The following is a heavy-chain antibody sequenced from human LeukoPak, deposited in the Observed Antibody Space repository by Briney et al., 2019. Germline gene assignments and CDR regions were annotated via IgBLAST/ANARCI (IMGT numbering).Heavy chain of an antibody. D-gene: IGHD2-21*01. CDR3: ARNVAMNWFDP. J-gene: IGHJ5*02. Sequence: PSQTLSLTCTVSGGSVSSGDYYWSWIRQPPGKGLERIGYIYYSGSTYYNPSLKSRVTISVDTSKNQFSLKLSSVTAADTAVYYCARNVAMNWFDPWGQGTLVTVSS. CDR1: GGSVSSGDYY. CDR2: IYYSGST. V-gene: IGHV4-30-4*01.